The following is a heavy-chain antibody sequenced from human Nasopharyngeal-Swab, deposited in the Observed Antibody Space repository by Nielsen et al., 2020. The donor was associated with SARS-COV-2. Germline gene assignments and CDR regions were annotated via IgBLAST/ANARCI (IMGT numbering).Heavy chain of an antibody. J-gene: IGHJ6*02. D-gene: IGHD6-19*01. CDR1: GFTFSTYS. Sequence: GESLKISCAASGFTFSTYSMNWVRQAPGKGLEWVSSISSTSSYIYYADSVKGRFTISRDNSKNTLYLQMNSLRAEDTAVYYCAKDLQKWLVLGGYYYYNMDVWGQGTTVTVSS. CDR3: AKDLQKWLVLGGYYYYNMDV. CDR2: ISSTSSYI. V-gene: IGHV3-21*04.